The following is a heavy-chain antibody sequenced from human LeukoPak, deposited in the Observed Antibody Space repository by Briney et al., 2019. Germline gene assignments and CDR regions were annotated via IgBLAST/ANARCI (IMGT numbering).Heavy chain of an antibody. CDR2: LNTGTGNT. D-gene: IGHD5-18*01. J-gene: IGHJ5*02. Sequence: ASVKVSCRASGHTFTTYAIHWARQAPGQRLEWMGWLNTGTGNTKYSEKFQARVTFTSDTSASTAYMELSSLRSEDTAVYYCARDRAMGWFDPWGQGTLVTVSS. CDR3: ARDRAMGWFDP. CDR1: GHTFTTYA. V-gene: IGHV1-3*04.